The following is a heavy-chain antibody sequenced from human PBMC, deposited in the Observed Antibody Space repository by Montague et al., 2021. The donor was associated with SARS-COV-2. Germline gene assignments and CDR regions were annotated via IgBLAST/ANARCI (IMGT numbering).Heavy chain of an antibody. CDR3: ARIRYDILTGYQTHFDY. CDR2: IDWDDDK. Sequence: PALVKPTQTLTLTCTFSGFSRSTSGMCVSWIRQPPGKALEWLARIDWDDDKYYSTSLKTRLTISKDTSKNQVVLTMTNMDPVDTATYYCARIRYDILTGYQTHFDYWGQGTLVTVSS. J-gene: IGHJ4*02. CDR1: GFSRSTSGMC. V-gene: IGHV2-70*11. D-gene: IGHD3-9*01.